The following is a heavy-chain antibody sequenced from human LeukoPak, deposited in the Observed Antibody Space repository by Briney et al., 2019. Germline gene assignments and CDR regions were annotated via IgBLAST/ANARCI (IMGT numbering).Heavy chain of an antibody. D-gene: IGHD6-19*01. CDR2: IYSGGST. Sequence: PGGSLRLSCAASGFTVSSNYMSWVRQAPGKGLEWVSIIYSGGSTYYADSVKGRFTISRDNSKNTLYLQMNTLRAEDTAVYYCARTGDSGWYAFDIWGQGTMVTVSS. V-gene: IGHV3-66*01. CDR1: GFTVSSNY. J-gene: IGHJ3*02. CDR3: ARTGDSGWYAFDI.